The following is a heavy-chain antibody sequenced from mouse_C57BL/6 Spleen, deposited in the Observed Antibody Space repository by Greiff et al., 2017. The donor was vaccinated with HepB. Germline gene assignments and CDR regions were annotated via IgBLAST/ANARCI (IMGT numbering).Heavy chain of an antibody. CDR1: GYAFSSYW. D-gene: IGHD2-13*01. Sequence: QVHVKQSGAALVKPGASVKISCKASGYAFSSYWMNWVKQRPGKGLEWIGQIYPGDGDTNYNGKFKGKATLTADKSSSTAYMQLSSLTSEGSAVYFCASYKCDPCAYWGQGSLVTVSA. J-gene: IGHJ3*01. CDR2: IYPGDGDT. V-gene: IGHV1-80*01. CDR3: ASYKCDPCAY.